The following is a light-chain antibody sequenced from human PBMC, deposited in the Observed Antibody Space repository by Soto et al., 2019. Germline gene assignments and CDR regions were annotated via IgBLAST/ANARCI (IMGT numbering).Light chain of an antibody. J-gene: IGKJ1*01. Sequence: DIVMIQSPLSLPVTPGEPASISCRSSQSLLHSNGYNYLDWYLQKPGQSPQLLIYLGSNRASGVPDRFSGSGSGTDFTLKISRVEVEDVGVYYCMQALQTPRTFGQGTKVEIK. CDR3: MQALQTPRT. V-gene: IGKV2-28*01. CDR1: QSLLHSNGYNY. CDR2: LGS.